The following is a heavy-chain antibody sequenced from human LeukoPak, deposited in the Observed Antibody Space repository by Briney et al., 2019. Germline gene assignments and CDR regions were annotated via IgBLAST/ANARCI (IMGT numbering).Heavy chain of an antibody. CDR2: ISSSSTYT. D-gene: IGHD2-15*01. CDR1: GFTFSGHS. CDR3: ARYCSGDSCYSGDS. V-gene: IGHV3-11*03. Sequence: GGSLRLSCAASGFTFSGHSMSWIRQAPGKGLAWVSYISSSSTYTKYADSVKGRFTISRDNAKNSLYLQMNSLRAEDTAVYYCARYCSGDSCYSGDSWGQGTLVTVSS. J-gene: IGHJ4*02.